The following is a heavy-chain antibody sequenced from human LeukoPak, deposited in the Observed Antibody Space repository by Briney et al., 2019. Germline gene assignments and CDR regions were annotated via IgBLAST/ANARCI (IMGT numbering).Heavy chain of an antibody. CDR3: ARGPEVVPAALPQNNWFDP. CDR1: GFTFSSYG. Sequence: GGSLRLSCAASGFTFSSYGMHRVRQAPGKGLEWVAFIRYDGSNKYYADSVKGRFTISRDNSKNTLYLQMNSLRAEDTAVYYCARGPEVVPAALPQNNWFDPWGQGTLVTVSS. CDR2: IRYDGSNK. D-gene: IGHD2-2*01. J-gene: IGHJ5*02. V-gene: IGHV3-30*02.